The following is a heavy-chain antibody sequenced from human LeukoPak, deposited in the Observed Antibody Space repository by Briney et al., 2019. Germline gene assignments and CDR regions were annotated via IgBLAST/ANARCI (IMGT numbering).Heavy chain of an antibody. J-gene: IGHJ3*02. V-gene: IGHV5-51*01. CDR2: IYPGDSDT. D-gene: IGHD3-22*01. CDR1: GYRFTSYW. CDR3: ARQRSYYDSSGYYYAFDI. Sequence: GASLKISCKGSGYRFTSYWIGWVRQMPGKGLEWMGIIYPGDSDTRYSPSFQGQVTISADKSISTAYLQWSSLKASDTAMYYCARQRSYYDSSGYYYAFDIWGQGTMVTVSS.